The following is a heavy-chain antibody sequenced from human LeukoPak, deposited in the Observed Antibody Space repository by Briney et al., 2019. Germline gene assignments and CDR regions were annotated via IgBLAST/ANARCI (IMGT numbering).Heavy chain of an antibody. CDR1: GGSISSYY. CDR2: IQNSAIYRAKI. CDR3: ARLSSTLYYSMDV. V-gene: IGHV4-59*08. D-gene: IGHD6-6*01. J-gene: IGHJ6*03. Sequence: SETLSLTCAVSGGSISSYYWTWIRQPPGKGLEWVGYIQNSAIYRAKIKSSPSLQSRVSLSIDTSKNQVTLTVNSVTAADTAVYYCARLSSTLYYSMDVWGTGTAVTVSS.